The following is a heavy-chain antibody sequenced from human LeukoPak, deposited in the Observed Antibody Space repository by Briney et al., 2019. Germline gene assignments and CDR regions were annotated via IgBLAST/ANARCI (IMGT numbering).Heavy chain of an antibody. V-gene: IGHV4-59*08. CDR3: ARHYGDFDY. J-gene: IGHJ4*02. CDR1: GGSISSYY. CDR2: IYYSGST. D-gene: IGHD4-17*01. Sequence: SETLSLTCTVSGGSISSYYWSWIRQPPGKGLEWIGYIYYSGSTNYNPSLKSRVTISVDTSKNQFSLKLSSVTAADTAVYYCARHYGDFDYWGQGTLVTVSS.